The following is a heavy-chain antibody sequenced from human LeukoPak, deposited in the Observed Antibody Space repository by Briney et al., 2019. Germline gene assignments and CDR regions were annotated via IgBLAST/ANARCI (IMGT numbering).Heavy chain of an antibody. D-gene: IGHD2-8*01. Sequence: PRGSLRLSCAVSGFTASSNYMSWVRHAPGKGLEWVSVIYSDDRTYYADSVKGRFTISRHTSKKTLYRQMNSLRAEDTVVYYCAREVMAKRRAFDIRGQGTVVTVSS. J-gene: IGHJ3*02. V-gene: IGHV3-53*04. CDR2: IYSDDRT. CDR1: GFTASSNY. CDR3: AREVMAKRRAFDI.